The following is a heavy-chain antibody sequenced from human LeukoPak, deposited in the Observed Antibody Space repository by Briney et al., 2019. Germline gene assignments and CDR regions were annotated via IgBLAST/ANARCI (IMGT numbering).Heavy chain of an antibody. V-gene: IGHV1-8*03. Sequence: GPVKVSCKASGYTFTSYDINWVRQATGQGLEWMGWMNPNSGNTGYAQKFQGRVTITRNTSIRTAYMELSSLRSEDTAVYYCARKTPIAAAGTGGYYYYYYYMDVWGKGTTVTVSS. J-gene: IGHJ6*03. CDR2: MNPNSGNT. D-gene: IGHD6-13*01. CDR3: ARKTPIAAAGTGGYYYYYYYMDV. CDR1: GYTFTSYD.